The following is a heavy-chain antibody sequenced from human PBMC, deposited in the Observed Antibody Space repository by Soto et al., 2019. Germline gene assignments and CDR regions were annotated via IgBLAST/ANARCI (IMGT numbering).Heavy chain of an antibody. CDR3: ARPSGSYSYYYGMEV. Sequence: NPSETLSLTCTVSGASIRSFFWTWIRQPPGRGLEWIGNIYYSVSTNYNPSLKNRVTMSVDTSKNQFSLMLTSVTAADTAVYYCARPSGSYSYYYGMEVWGQGTTVTVSS. CDR1: GASIRSFF. V-gene: IGHV4-59*01. D-gene: IGHD1-26*01. J-gene: IGHJ6*02. CDR2: IYYSVST.